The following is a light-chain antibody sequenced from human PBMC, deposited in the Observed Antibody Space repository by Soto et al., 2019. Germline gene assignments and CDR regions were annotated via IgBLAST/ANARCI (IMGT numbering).Light chain of an antibody. Sequence: SYELTQPPSVSVAQGKTAKITCEGNNIGRRSVHWYQQKPGQAPVVVIYYDNDRPSGIPERISGSNSGNTATLTIGGVEAGDEADYYCQVWDDNSEHVVFGGGTKLTVL. J-gene: IGLJ2*01. V-gene: IGLV3-21*04. CDR3: QVWDDNSEHVV. CDR1: NIGRRS. CDR2: YDN.